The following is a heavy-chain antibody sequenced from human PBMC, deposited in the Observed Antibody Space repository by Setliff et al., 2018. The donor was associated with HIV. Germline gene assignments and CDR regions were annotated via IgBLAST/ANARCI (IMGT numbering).Heavy chain of an antibody. Sequence: SETLSLTCTVSGDSIGSNPYYWGWIRQPPGKGLEWVASIFYSGSPYYNPSLKSRVTISVDTSKNQFSLKLSSVTAADTAVYYCARLPRIALSGTFGWFDPWGQGQWSPLL. CDR3: ARLPRIALSGTFGWFDP. V-gene: IGHV4-39*07. CDR2: IFYSGSP. J-gene: IGHJ5*02. CDR1: GDSIGSNPYY. D-gene: IGHD6-19*01.